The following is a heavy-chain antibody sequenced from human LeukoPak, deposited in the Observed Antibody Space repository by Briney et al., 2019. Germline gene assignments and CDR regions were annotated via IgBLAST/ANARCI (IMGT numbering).Heavy chain of an antibody. V-gene: IGHV1-69*01. CDR1: GGTFSSYA. J-gene: IGHJ5*02. CDR2: IIPIFGTA. CDR3: ARSYSNYSNWFDP. D-gene: IGHD4-11*01. Sequence: ASVKVSCKASGGTFSSYAISWVRQAPGQGLEWMGGIIPIFGTANYAQKFQGRVTITADESTSTAYMELSSLRSEDTAVYYCARSYSNYSNWFDPWGQGTLVTVSS.